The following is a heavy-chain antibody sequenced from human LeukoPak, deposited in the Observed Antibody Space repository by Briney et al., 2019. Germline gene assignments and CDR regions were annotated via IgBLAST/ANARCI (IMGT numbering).Heavy chain of an antibody. V-gene: IGHV3-30*18. Sequence: PGGSLRLSCAASGFTFSSYGMHWVRQAPGKGLEWVAVISYDGSNKYCADSVKGRFTISRDNSKNTLYLQMNSLRAEDTAVYYCAKADGAVAGDYWGQGTLVTVSS. J-gene: IGHJ4*02. D-gene: IGHD6-19*01. CDR2: ISYDGSNK. CDR3: AKADGAVAGDY. CDR1: GFTFSSYG.